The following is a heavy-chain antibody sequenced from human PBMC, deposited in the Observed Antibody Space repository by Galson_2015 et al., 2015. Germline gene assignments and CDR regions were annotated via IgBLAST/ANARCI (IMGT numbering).Heavy chain of an antibody. CDR2: IYWDDDK. D-gene: IGHD1-26*01. CDR3: AHTLGGRYFDY. V-gene: IGHV2-5*02. Sequence: PALVKPTQTLTLPCTFSGFSLSIAGVGVGWIRQPPGKTLEWLALIYWDDDKRYSPSLKSRLTITKDTSKNQVVLTMTNMDPVDTASYYCAHTLGGRYFDYWGQGTLVTVSS. CDR1: GFSLSIAGVG. J-gene: IGHJ4*02.